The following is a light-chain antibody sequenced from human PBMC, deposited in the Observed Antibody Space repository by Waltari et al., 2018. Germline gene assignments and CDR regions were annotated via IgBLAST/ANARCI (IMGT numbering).Light chain of an antibody. CDR3: YSSDSTGLRV. CDR1: ELPRKY. V-gene: IGLV3-10*01. J-gene: IGLJ1*01. Sequence: SYELTQTPSVSVSPGQTARITCSGHELPRKYAYWFQQKSGQAPRLVIYEDTKRPSGIPEGFSGSSSGTVATLTITGAQVDDEADYYGYSSDSTGLRVFGGGTTVVVL. CDR2: EDT.